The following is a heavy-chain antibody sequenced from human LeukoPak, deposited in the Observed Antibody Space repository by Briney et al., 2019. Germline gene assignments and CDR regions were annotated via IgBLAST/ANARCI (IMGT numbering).Heavy chain of an antibody. CDR2: VYTSGIT. D-gene: IGHD1-26*01. J-gene: IGHJ4*02. Sequence: GGSLRLSCAVSGFTVSSNFMSWVRQAPGKGPEWVSVVYTSGITYYADSVRGRFSISRDNSKNTLYLQMDSLTVEDTAVYYCAREDAGGTYSFDYWGQGILVTVSS. CDR1: GFTVSSNF. V-gene: IGHV3-66*01. CDR3: AREDAGGTYSFDY.